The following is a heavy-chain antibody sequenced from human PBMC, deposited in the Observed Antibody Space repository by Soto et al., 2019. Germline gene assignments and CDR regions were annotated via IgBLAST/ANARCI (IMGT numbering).Heavy chain of an antibody. V-gene: IGHV1-69*13. J-gene: IGHJ6*02. CDR3: ARGDEGYCSGGSCFYCYYYYGMDV. CDR1: GGTFSSYA. Sequence: GASVKVSCKASGGTFSSYAISWVRQAPGQGLEWMGGIIPIFGTANYAQKFQGRVTITADESTSTAYMELSSLRSEDTAVYYCARGDEGYCSGGSCFYCYYYYGMDVWGQGTTVTVSS. D-gene: IGHD2-15*01. CDR2: IIPIFGTA.